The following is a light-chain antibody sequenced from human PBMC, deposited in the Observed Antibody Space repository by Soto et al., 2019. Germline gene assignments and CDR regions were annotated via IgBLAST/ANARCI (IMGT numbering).Light chain of an antibody. CDR3: QQYSSSPYN. CDR1: QSVSSSY. J-gene: IGKJ2*01. CDR2: GAS. Sequence: EIVLTQSPGTLSLSPGERATLSCRASQSVSSSYLAWYQQKPGQAPRLLIYGASSRATGIPDRFSGSGSGTDFTLTISRLEPEDFAVYYCQQYSSSPYNFGQGTKREIK. V-gene: IGKV3-20*01.